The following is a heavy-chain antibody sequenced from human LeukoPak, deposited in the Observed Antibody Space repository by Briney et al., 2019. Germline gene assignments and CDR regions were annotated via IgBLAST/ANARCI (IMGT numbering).Heavy chain of an antibody. CDR3: ARGGWRLDY. CDR2: IYISGST. J-gene: IGHJ4*02. D-gene: IGHD3-16*01. CDR1: GSSISSYY. V-gene: IGHV4-4*07. Sequence: TSSETLSLTCTVSGSSISSYYWSWIRQPAGKGLEWIGRIYISGSTNYNPSLKSRVTMSLDTSKNQFSLKLSSVTAADTAVYYCARGGWRLDYWGQGTLVTVSS.